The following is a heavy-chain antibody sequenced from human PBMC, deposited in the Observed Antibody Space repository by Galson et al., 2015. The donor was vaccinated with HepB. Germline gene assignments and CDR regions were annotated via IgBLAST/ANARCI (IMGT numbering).Heavy chain of an antibody. CDR2: VTSTGSFK. Sequence: SLRLSCAASGFTLSSSGMGWVRQAPGKGLEWVSSVTSTGSFKYYADSVKGRFTISRDNAKNSLYLQMNSLRADDTAVYYCATVEGSASLRWGQFDYWGQGTLVTVSS. D-gene: IGHD2-2*01. V-gene: IGHV3-21*01. J-gene: IGHJ4*02. CDR1: GFTLSSSG. CDR3: ATVEGSASLRWGQFDY.